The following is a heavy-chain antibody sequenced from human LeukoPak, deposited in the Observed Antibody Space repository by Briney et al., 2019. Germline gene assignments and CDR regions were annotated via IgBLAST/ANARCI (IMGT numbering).Heavy chain of an antibody. J-gene: IGHJ4*02. Sequence: KASETLSLTCTVSGGSFSTYYWSWIRQPPGKGLEWIGYTYYSGSTDYNPSLKSRVTMSLDTSKNQFSLNLSSVTAADTAVYYCARAVITFGGAVAKGFDCWGQGTLVTVSS. D-gene: IGHD3-16*01. CDR1: GGSFSTYY. V-gene: IGHV4-59*01. CDR3: ARAVITFGGAVAKGFDC. CDR2: TYYSGST.